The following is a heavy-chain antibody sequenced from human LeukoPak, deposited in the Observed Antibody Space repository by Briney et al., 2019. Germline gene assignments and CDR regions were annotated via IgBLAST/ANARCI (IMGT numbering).Heavy chain of an antibody. D-gene: IGHD6-13*01. CDR3: ARMTQQLVYWYFDL. Sequence: SGPALVKPTQTLTLTRTFSGFSLSTSGMCVSWIRQPPGKALEWLALIDWDDDKYYSTSLKTRLTISKDTSKNQVVLTMTNMDPVDTATYYCARMTQQLVYWYFDLWGRGTLVTVSS. CDR2: IDWDDDK. V-gene: IGHV2-70*01. J-gene: IGHJ2*01. CDR1: GFSLSTSGMC.